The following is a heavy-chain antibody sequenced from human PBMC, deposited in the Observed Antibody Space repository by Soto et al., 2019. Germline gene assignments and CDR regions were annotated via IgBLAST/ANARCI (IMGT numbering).Heavy chain of an antibody. CDR1: GFTVSSNY. J-gene: IGHJ4*02. V-gene: IGHV3-66*04. D-gene: IGHD3-9*01. CDR3: ATLDILTGYYFDF. CDR2: IYSGGST. Sequence: GGSLRLSCAASGFTVSSNYMSWVRQAPGKGLEWVSVIYSGGSTYYADSVKGRFTISRDNSKNTVDLQMNSLRAEDTAVYYCATLDILTGYYFDFWGQGTPVTVSS.